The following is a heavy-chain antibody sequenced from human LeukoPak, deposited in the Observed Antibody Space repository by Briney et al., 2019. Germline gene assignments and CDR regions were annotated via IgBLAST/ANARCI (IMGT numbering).Heavy chain of an antibody. J-gene: IGHJ4*02. Sequence: SETLSLTCTVSGGSISSYYWSWIRQPPGKGLEWIGYIYYSGSTNYNPSLKSRVTVSVDTSKNQFSLKLSSVTAADTAAYYCARPSPVGMVRGVGYDYWGQGTLVTVSS. CDR2: IYYSGST. D-gene: IGHD3-10*01. V-gene: IGHV4-59*08. CDR3: ARPSPVGMVRGVGYDY. CDR1: GGSISSYY.